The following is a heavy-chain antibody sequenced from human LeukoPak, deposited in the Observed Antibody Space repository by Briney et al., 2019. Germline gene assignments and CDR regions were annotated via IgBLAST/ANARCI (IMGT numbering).Heavy chain of an antibody. CDR3: ARGIWELPSVLDY. CDR1: GGSFSGYY. V-gene: IGHV4-34*01. D-gene: IGHD1-26*01. CDR2: INHSGST. Sequence: SETLSLTCAVYGGSFSGYYWSWIRQPPGKGLEWIGEINHSGSTNYNPSLKSRVTISVDTSENQFSLKLSSVTAADTAVYYCARGIWELPSVLDYWGQGTLVTVSS. J-gene: IGHJ4*02.